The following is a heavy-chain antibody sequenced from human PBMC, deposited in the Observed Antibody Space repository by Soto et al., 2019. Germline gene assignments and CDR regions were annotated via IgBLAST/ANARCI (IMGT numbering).Heavy chain of an antibody. J-gene: IGHJ4*02. CDR1: GYTFTSYD. CDR3: ARVAGCSGGSCYLHLDY. V-gene: IGHV1-8*01. CDR2: MNPNSGNT. Sequence: QVQLVQSGAEVKKPGASVKVSCKASGYTFTSYDINWVRQATGQGLEWMGWMNPNSGNTGYAQKFQGRVTMTRHTSIRTAYMELSSLRSEDTAVYYCARVAGCSGGSCYLHLDYWGQGTLVTVSS. D-gene: IGHD2-15*01.